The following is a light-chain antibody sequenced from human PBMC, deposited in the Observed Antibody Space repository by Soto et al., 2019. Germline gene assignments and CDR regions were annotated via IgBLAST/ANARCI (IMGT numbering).Light chain of an antibody. J-gene: IGKJ2*01. Sequence: EIMMTQSPVTLSVSPGERATLSCTASQSVSSNLAWYQQKPGQAPRLLIYGASTRATGIPARFSCSWSGTEFTLTISSLQSEDFAVYYCQQSNNWPYTFGQGTKLEIK. CDR3: QQSNNWPYT. CDR2: GAS. CDR1: QSVSSN. V-gene: IGKV3-15*01.